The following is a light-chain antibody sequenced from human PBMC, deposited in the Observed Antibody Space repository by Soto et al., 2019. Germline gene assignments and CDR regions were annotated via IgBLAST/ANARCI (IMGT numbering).Light chain of an antibody. CDR1: QSVSSNY. Sequence: EIVLTQSPGTLSLSPGERATLSCRASQSVSSNYLAWYQQNPGQAPRLLIYVASSRATGIPDRFSGSGSGTEFTLTISRLEPEDFVVYYCQQYGSSPLTFGGGTKVEIK. J-gene: IGKJ4*01. CDR2: VAS. V-gene: IGKV3-20*01. CDR3: QQYGSSPLT.